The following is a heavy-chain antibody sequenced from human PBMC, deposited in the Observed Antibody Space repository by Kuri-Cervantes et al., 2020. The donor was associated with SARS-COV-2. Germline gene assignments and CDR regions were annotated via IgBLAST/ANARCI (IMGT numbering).Heavy chain of an antibody. J-gene: IGHJ6*02. Sequence: GGSLRLSCAASGFTFSSYGMHWVRQAPGKGLEWVAVISYDGSNKYYAGSVKGRFTISRDNSKNTLYLQMNSLRAEDTAVYYCAKDIVVVPAATGRYYYYGMDVWGQGTTVTVSS. D-gene: IGHD2-2*01. CDR3: AKDIVVVPAATGRYYYYGMDV. V-gene: IGHV3-30*18. CDR2: ISYDGSNK. CDR1: GFTFSSYG.